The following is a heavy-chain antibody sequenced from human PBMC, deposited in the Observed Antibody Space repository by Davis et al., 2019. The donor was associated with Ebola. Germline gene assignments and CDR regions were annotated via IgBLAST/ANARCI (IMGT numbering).Heavy chain of an antibody. Sequence: HSQTLSLTCAITGDSVPSGGWNWIRQSPSRGLEWLGRTYYSSKWHNDYGESVKSRITINPDTSTNQLSLQLNSVTPEDTAVYYCVRGWGRSGLDVWGQGTTVTVSS. CDR1: GDSVPSGG. D-gene: IGHD3-16*01. J-gene: IGHJ6*02. CDR3: VRGWGRSGLDV. CDR2: TYYSSKWHN. V-gene: IGHV6-1*01.